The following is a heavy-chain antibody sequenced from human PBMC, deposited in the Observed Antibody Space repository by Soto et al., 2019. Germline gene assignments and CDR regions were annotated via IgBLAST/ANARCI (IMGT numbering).Heavy chain of an antibody. V-gene: IGHV3-15*01. D-gene: IGHD3-9*01. J-gene: IGHJ4*02. CDR3: TARHTYDILTGYLFDY. CDR1: VFTFSNAW. CDR2: IKSKTDGGTA. Sequence: GGSLRLSCAASVFTFSNAWMSWVRQAPGKGLEWVGRIKSKTDGGTADYAAPVKGRFTISRDDSKNTLYLQMNSLKTEDTAVYYCTARHTYDILTGYLFDYWGQGTLVTVSS.